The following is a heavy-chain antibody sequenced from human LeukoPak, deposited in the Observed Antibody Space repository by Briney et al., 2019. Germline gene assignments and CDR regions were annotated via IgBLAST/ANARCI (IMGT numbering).Heavy chain of an antibody. CDR2: ISSRSSDK. Sequence: GGTLRLACAASGFTFSSESKNWDRQAPGKGLEWGTTISSRSSDKYYADSGKGRITITRDNAKNTLYLQRNSQRANDTAVYYCARRGYCSSTSCYDENFDYWGQGTLVTVSS. V-gene: IGHV3-21*01. CDR3: ARRGYCSSTSCYDENFDY. CDR1: GFTFSSES. J-gene: IGHJ4*02. D-gene: IGHD2-2*01.